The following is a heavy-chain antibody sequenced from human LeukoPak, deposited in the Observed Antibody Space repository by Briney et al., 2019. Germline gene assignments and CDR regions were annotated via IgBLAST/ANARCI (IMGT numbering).Heavy chain of an antibody. CDR2: ISYDGSNK. J-gene: IGHJ4*02. CDR3: AKARGITMVRGVISR. D-gene: IGHD3-10*01. CDR1: GFTFSSYG. Sequence: PGGSLRLSCAASGFTFSSYGMHWVRQAPGKGLEWVAVISYDGSNKYYADSVKGRFTISRDNSKNTLYLQTNSLRAEDTAVYYCAKARGITMVRGVISRWGQGTLVTVSS. V-gene: IGHV3-30*18.